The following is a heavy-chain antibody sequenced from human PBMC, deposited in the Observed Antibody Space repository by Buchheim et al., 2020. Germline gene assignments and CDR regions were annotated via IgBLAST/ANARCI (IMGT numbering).Heavy chain of an antibody. CDR3: AGGRAADY. D-gene: IGHD6-25*01. CDR2: IRQDGSEM. V-gene: IGHV3-7*01. Sequence: EVQLVESGGGLVQPGGSLRLSCAASGFTSSNFWMTWVRQAPGKGLEWVANIRQDGSEMYYVDSVKGRFTISRNNAKNSVYLRMNSPRAEDTAVYYCAGGRAADYWGRGTL. J-gene: IGHJ4*02. CDR1: GFTSSNFW.